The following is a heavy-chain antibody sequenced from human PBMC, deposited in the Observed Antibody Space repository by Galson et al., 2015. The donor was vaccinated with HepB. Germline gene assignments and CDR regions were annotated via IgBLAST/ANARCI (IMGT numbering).Heavy chain of an antibody. J-gene: IGHJ4*02. D-gene: IGHD3-22*01. CDR1: GFIFSAYA. CDR2: ISSSGSTI. V-gene: IGHV3-48*03. CDR3: ARDLGGYYDSSGYYDY. Sequence: SLRLSCAASGFIFSAYAMSWVRQAPGKGPEWVSYISSSGSTIYYADSVKGRFTISRDNAKNSLYLQMNSLRAEDTAVYYCARDLGGYYDSSGYYDYWGQGTLVTVSS.